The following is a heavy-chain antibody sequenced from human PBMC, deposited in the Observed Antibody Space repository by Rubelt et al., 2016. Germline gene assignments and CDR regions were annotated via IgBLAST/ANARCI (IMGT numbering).Heavy chain of an antibody. D-gene: IGHD1-26*01. Sequence: EVQLLESGGGLVQPGGSLRLSCAASGFTVSSNYMSWVRQAPGKGLEWVSVIYSGGSTYYADSVKGRFTISRDNSKNTLYLQMNSLRAEDTAVYYCARASEVGASFDYWGQGTLVTVSS. CDR2: IYSGGST. J-gene: IGHJ4*02. CDR3: ARASEVGASFDY. CDR1: GFTVSSNY. V-gene: IGHV3-53*01.